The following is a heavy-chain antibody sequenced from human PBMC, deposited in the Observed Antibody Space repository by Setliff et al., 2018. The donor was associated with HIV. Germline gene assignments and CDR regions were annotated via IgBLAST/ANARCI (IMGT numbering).Heavy chain of an antibody. J-gene: IGHJ4*02. Sequence: ASVKVSCKASGYTFSNYAIHWLRQAPGQRLEWMGWINAGNGNTKNSQKFQGRLTITRDTSASTTDMELSSLRSEYTAMYHCARRGRFTGGYSYGSDYFEYWGQGTLVTVSS. CDR2: INAGNGNT. CDR3: ARRGRFTGGYSYGSDYFEY. V-gene: IGHV1-3*01. CDR1: GYTFSNYA. D-gene: IGHD5-18*01.